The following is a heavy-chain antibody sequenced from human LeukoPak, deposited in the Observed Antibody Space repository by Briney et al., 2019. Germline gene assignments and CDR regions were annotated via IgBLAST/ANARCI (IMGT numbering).Heavy chain of an antibody. CDR2: IKSKYDGGTT. CDR1: GSTFSNAW. Sequence: PGGSLRLSCTASGSTFSNAWMNWVRQAPGKGLEWVGRIKSKYDGGTTDYAAPVKGRFSVSRDDSKNTVFLQVSSLKSEDTGVYYCATGGYYFDYWGLGTLVTVSS. CDR3: ATGGYYFDY. D-gene: IGHD1-14*01. V-gene: IGHV3-15*01. J-gene: IGHJ4*02.